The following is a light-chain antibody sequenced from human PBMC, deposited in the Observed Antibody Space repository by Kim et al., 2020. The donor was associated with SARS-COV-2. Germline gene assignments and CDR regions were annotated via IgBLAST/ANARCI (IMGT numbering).Light chain of an antibody. CDR1: SNNVGNQG. CDR2: REN. CDR3: SAWDSSLNVWV. V-gene: IGLV10-54*01. J-gene: IGLJ3*02. Sequence: QAGLTQPPSVSKGLRQTATLTCTGNSNNVGNQGAAWLQHHQGHPPKLLSSRENIRPSGISDRFSASRSGNTASLTIIGVQPEDEADYYCSAWDSSLNVWVFGGGTQLTVL.